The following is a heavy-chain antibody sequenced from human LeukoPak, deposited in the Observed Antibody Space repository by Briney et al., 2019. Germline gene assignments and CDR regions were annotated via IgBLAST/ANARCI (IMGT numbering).Heavy chain of an antibody. CDR2: ISTSSYYI. CDR1: GFTFSSYN. D-gene: IGHD3-22*01. V-gene: IGHV3-21*04. Sequence: GGSLRLSCAASGFTFSSYNMNWVRQAPGKGLEWVSSISTSSYYIYYADSVKGRFTISRDNSKNTLYLQMNSLRAEDTAVYYCAKVEGYYYDSSGYSADWGQGTLVTVSS. CDR3: AKVEGYYYDSSGYSAD. J-gene: IGHJ4*02.